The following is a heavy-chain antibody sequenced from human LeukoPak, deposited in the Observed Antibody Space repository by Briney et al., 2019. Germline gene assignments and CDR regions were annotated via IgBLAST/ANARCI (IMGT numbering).Heavy chain of an antibody. Sequence: SETLSLTCTVSGGSISSSSYYWGWIRQPPGKGLEWIGSIYYSGGTYYNPSLKSRVTISVDTSKNQFSLKLSSVTAADTAVYYCARRVHYYYDSSGYYYFDYWGQGTLVTVSS. CDR2: IYYSGGT. CDR3: ARRVHYYYDSSGYYYFDY. D-gene: IGHD3-22*01. J-gene: IGHJ4*02. V-gene: IGHV4-39*01. CDR1: GGSISSSSYY.